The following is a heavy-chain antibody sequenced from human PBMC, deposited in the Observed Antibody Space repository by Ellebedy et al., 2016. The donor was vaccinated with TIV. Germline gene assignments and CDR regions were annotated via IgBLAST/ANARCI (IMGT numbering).Heavy chain of an antibody. V-gene: IGHV3-9*01. D-gene: IGHD3-10*01. CDR2: ISWNSGSI. Sequence: SLKISXAASGFTFDDYAMHWVRQAPGKGLEWVSGISWNSGSIGYADSVKGRFTISRDNAKNSLYLQMNSLRAEDTALYYCARPVDGSGSYYPNWFDPWGQGTLVTVSS. CDR3: ARPVDGSGSYYPNWFDP. CDR1: GFTFDDYA. J-gene: IGHJ5*02.